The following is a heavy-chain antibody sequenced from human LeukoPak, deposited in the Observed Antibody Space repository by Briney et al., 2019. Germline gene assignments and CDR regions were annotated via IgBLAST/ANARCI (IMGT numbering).Heavy chain of an antibody. CDR1: GYTFTGYY. D-gene: IGHD2-2*01. CDR3: ARGHWVGYCSSTSCAYFDY. Sequence: ASVKVSCKASGYTFTGYYIHWVRQAPGQGLEWMGWINPNSGATNYAQKFQGRVTMTRDTSISTAYMELSSLRSDDTAVYYCARGHWVGYCSSTSCAYFDYWGQGTLVSVSS. J-gene: IGHJ4*02. V-gene: IGHV1-2*02. CDR2: INPNSGAT.